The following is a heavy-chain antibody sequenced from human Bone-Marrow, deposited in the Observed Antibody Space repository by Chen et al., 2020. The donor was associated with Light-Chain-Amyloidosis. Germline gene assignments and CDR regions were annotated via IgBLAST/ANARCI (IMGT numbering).Heavy chain of an antibody. Sequence: QLQLQESGPGLVKPSATLSLTCTVSGGSISSSSYYWGWIRQPPGKGREWIGSIYYSGSTYYNPSLKSRVTISVDTSKNQFSLKLSSVTAADTAVYYCASNGDSTGYWGQGTLVTVSS. CDR3: ASNGDSTGY. J-gene: IGHJ4*02. CDR2: IYYSGST. V-gene: IGHV4-39*01. CDR1: GGSISSSSYY. D-gene: IGHD4-17*01.